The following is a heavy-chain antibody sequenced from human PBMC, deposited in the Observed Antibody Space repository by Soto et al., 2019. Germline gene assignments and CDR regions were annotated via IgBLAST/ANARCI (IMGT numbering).Heavy chain of an antibody. J-gene: IGHJ6*02. CDR1: GFTFSTYS. V-gene: IGHV3-48*02. CDR3: ARPYSKRWSIFYGLDV. Sequence: EVQLVESGGRLVQPGGSLRLSCVASGFTFSTYSMNWVRQAPGKGLEWISYISSSSDIIYYADSVKGRFTISRDNAKNSLSLKMNSLRDEDTAVYYCARPYSKRWSIFYGLDVWGQGTTVTVSS. CDR2: ISSSSDII. D-gene: IGHD2-8*02.